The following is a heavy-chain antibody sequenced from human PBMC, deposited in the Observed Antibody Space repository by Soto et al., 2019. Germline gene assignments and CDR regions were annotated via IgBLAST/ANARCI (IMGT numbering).Heavy chain of an antibody. D-gene: IGHD5-18*01. CDR2: VYWDDDK. V-gene: IGHV2-5*02. CDR1: GFSLTSGVG. CDR3: AHNRGYSYGSAFDH. J-gene: IGHJ4*02. Sequence: QITLKESGPALLKPTQTLTLTCSFSGFSLTSGVGVAWIRQSPGKALEFLALVYWDDDKRYSTSLKNRLTISNDSSRNQVVLTMVNVDPGDTATYFWAHNRGYSYGSAFDHWGQGALVTVSS.